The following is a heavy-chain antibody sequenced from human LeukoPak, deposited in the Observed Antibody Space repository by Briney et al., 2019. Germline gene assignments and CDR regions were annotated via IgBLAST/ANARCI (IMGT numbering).Heavy chain of an antibody. CDR3: AREGSEGRYFDY. D-gene: IGHD3-10*01. Sequence: SVKVSCKASGYTFTSYGISWVRQAPGQGLEWMGGIIPIFGTANYAQKFQGRVTITADESTSTAYMELSSLRSEDTAVYYRAREGSEGRYFDYWGQGTLVTVSS. J-gene: IGHJ4*02. CDR1: GYTFTSYG. V-gene: IGHV1-69*13. CDR2: IIPIFGTA.